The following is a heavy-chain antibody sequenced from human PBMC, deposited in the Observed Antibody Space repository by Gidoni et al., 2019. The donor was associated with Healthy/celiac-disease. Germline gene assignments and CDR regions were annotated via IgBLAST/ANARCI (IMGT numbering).Heavy chain of an antibody. Sequence: QVQLQESGPGLVKPSETLSLTCTVSGGSISSYYWSWIRQPPGKGLEWSWYIYYSGSTNYNPPPKSRVTISVDTSKNPFSLKLSSLTPADTGLYFCARHSTPYYDFWSGYPKAFGNLGQGTMVTVSS. CDR3: ARHSTPYYDFWSGYPKAFGN. V-gene: IGHV4-59*01. CDR2: IYYSGST. J-gene: IGHJ3*02. CDR1: GGSISSYY. D-gene: IGHD3-3*01.